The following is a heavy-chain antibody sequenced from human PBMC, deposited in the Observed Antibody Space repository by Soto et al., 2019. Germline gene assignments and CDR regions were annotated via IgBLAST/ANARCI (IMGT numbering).Heavy chain of an antibody. D-gene: IGHD3-22*01. Sequence: PGGSLRLSCAASGFTFSSYSMNWVRQAPGKGLEWVSSISGSTSYIYYADSLKGRFTISRDNAKDSLYLQMNSLRAEDTAVYYCVRAAYYYDSSGPNDVFDIWGQGTMVTVSS. CDR1: GFTFSSYS. CDR3: VRAAYYYDSSGPNDVFDI. CDR2: ISGSTSYI. V-gene: IGHV3-21*01. J-gene: IGHJ3*02.